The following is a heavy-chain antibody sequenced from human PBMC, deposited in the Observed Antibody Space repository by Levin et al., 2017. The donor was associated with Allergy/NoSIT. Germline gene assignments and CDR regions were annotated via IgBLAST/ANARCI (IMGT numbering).Heavy chain of an antibody. V-gene: IGHV4-30-4*01. CDR2: IYYSGST. CDR3: ARSGAEGGDIVVVPAAMMPGNFWFDP. D-gene: IGHD2-2*01. Sequence: SETLSLTCTVSGGSISSGDYYWSWIRQPPGTGLEWIGYIYYSGSTYYNPSLKSRVTISVDTSKNQFSLKLSSVTAADTAVYYCARSGAEGGDIVVVPAAMMPGNFWFDPWGQGTLVTVSS. CDR1: GGSISSGDYY. J-gene: IGHJ5*02.